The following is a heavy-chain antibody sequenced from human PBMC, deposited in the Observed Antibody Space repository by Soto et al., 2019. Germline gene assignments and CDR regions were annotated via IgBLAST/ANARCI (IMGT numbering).Heavy chain of an antibody. D-gene: IGHD3-10*01. CDR2: IIPILGIA. J-gene: IGHJ6*02. V-gene: IGHV1-69*02. Sequence: VPLVQSGAEVKKPGSSVKVSCKASGGTFSSYTISWVRQAPGQGLEWMGRIIPILGIANYAQKFQGRVTITADKSTSTAYMELSSLRSEDTAVYYCASLMSSGYYYGMDVWGQGTTVTVSS. CDR1: GGTFSSYT. CDR3: ASLMSSGYYYGMDV.